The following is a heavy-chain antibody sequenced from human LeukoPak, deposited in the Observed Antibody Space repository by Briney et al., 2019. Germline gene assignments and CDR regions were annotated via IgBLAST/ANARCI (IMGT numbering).Heavy chain of an antibody. CDR2: IWYDGSNK. CDR1: GFSFSSYG. D-gene: IGHD6-13*01. V-gene: IGHV3-33*08. Sequence: GGSLRLSCGASGFSFSSYGMHWVRQAPGKGLEWVAVIWYDGSNKYYADSVKGRFTISRDNSKNTLYLQMNSLRAEDTAVYYCARDSSRDLYYFDYWGQGTLVTVSS. J-gene: IGHJ4*02. CDR3: ARDSSRDLYYFDY.